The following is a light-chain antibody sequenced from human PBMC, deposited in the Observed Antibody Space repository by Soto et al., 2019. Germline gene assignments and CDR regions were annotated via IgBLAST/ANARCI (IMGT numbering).Light chain of an antibody. Sequence: QSALTQPRSVSASPGQSVTIPCTATSSDVGAYNRVSWYQQYPGTPPKLMISEVNNRPSGVPDRFSGSKSGNTASLTISGLQAEDEADYYCSLYTSSSTVAFGGGTKLTVL. CDR3: SLYTSSSTVA. V-gene: IGLV2-18*01. CDR2: EVN. CDR1: SSDVGAYNR. J-gene: IGLJ2*01.